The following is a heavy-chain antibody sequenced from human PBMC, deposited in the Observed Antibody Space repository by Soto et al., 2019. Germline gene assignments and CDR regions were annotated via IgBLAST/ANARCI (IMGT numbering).Heavy chain of an antibody. V-gene: IGHV4-61*01. Sequence: TSETLSLTCTVSGDSVSSSSYYWNWIRQPPGKGLEWIGYIYYSGSTNYNPFLRSRVTIFVDTSKNQLSLKLSSVTAADTAVYYCARLDCIVNSCHFDYWGQGTLVTVSS. CDR2: IYYSGST. CDR3: ARLDCIVNSCHFDY. CDR1: GDSVSSSSYY. D-gene: IGHD2-2*01. J-gene: IGHJ4*02.